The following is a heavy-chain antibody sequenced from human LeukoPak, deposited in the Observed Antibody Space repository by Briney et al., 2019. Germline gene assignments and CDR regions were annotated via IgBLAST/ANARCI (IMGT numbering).Heavy chain of an antibody. D-gene: IGHD1-26*01. Sequence: GGSLRLSCEGSGFTFSSYAMTWVRQAPAKGLEWVSTINGSSTSTYYADSVKGRFTIPRDNSKNTLFLQMNTLRADDTAVYYCAKGGSYFMDYWGQGTLVTVSS. J-gene: IGHJ4*02. CDR1: GFTFSSYA. CDR2: INGSSTST. CDR3: AKGGSYFMDY. V-gene: IGHV3-23*01.